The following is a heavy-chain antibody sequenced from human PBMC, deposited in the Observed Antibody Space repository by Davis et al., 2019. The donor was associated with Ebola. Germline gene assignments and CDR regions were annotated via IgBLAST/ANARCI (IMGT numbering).Heavy chain of an antibody. D-gene: IGHD3-10*01. Sequence: AASVKVSCKASGYTFTSYGITWVRQAPGQGLEWMGWISAYNGNTTYAQKLQGRVTMTTDTSTSTAYMELRSLRSDDTAVYYCARDGSESYYYYYYLDVWGKGTTVTVSS. J-gene: IGHJ6*03. CDR3: ARDGSESYYYYYYLDV. CDR2: ISAYNGNT. CDR1: GYTFTSYG. V-gene: IGHV1-18*04.